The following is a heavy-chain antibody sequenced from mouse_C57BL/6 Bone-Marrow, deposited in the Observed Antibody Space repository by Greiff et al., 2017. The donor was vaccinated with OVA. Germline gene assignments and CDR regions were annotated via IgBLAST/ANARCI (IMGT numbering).Heavy chain of an antibody. J-gene: IGHJ2*01. CDR1: GFTFSSYG. V-gene: IGHV5-6*01. CDR2: ISSGGSYT. CDR3: ARPIYLYFDD. Sequence: EVMLVESGGDLVKPGGSLKLSCAASGFTFSSYGMSWVRQTPDKRLEWVATISSGGSYTYYPDSVKGRFTISRDNAKNTLYLQMSSLKSEDTAMYYCARPIYLYFDDWGQGTTLTVSS. D-gene: IGHD5-1*01.